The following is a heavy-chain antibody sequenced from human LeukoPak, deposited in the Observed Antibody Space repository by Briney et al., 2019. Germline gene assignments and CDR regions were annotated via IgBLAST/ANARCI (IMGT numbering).Heavy chain of an antibody. CDR1: GFTFGSYS. CDR3: AKLNLGEMAYFDS. CDR2: ISSSSSTI. D-gene: IGHD3-16*01. V-gene: IGHV3-48*01. Sequence: GGSLRLSCAASGFTFGSYSMNWVRQAPGKGLEWVSYISSSSSTIYYADSVKGRFTITRENSKNTLYLQMTGLRVEDTAVYFCAKLNLGEMAYFDSWGQGTLVTVSS. J-gene: IGHJ4*02.